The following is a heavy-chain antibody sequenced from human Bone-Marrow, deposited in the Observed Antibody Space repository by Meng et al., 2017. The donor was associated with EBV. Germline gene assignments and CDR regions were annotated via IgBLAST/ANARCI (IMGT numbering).Heavy chain of an antibody. Sequence: QVQLQQWGAGWLKPSETLSRTCAVYGGSLSGYYWSWIRQPPGKGLDWIGEINHSGSTNYNPSLKSRVTISVDTSKNQFSLKLSSVTAADTAVYYCARAAYGDYVLLDYWGQGTLVTVAS. CDR3: ARAAYGDYVLLDY. D-gene: IGHD4-17*01. J-gene: IGHJ4*02. V-gene: IGHV4-34*01. CDR1: GGSLSGYY. CDR2: INHSGST.